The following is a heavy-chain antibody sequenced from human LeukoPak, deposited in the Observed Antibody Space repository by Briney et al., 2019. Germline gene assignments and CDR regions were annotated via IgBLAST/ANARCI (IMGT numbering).Heavy chain of an antibody. CDR1: GFTFSDYW. D-gene: IGHD3-16*02. CDR2: INHSGST. CDR3: ARGLSAVVY. V-gene: IGHV4-34*01. J-gene: IGHJ4*02. Sequence: GSLRLSCAASGFTFSDYWIHWIRQPPGKGLEWIGEINHSGSTNYNPSLKSRVTISVDTSKKQFSLKLSSVTAADTAVYYCARGLSAVVYWGQGTLVTVSS.